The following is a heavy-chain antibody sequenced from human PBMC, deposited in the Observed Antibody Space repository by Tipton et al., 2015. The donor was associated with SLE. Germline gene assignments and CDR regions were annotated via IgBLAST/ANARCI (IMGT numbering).Heavy chain of an antibody. CDR3: ARGHTAMVGSLYYYGMDV. V-gene: IGHV4-34*01. D-gene: IGHD5-18*01. CDR2: INHSGST. Sequence: LRLSCAASGFTFSSYSMNWVRQAPGKGLEWIGEINHSGSTNYNPSLKSRVTISGDTSKNQFSLKLSSVTAADTAVYYCARGHTAMVGSLYYYGMDVWGQGTTVTVSS. J-gene: IGHJ6*02. CDR1: GFTFSSYS.